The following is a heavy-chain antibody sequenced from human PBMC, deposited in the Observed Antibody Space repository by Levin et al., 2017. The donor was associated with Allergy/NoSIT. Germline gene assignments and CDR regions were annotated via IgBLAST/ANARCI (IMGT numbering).Heavy chain of an antibody. D-gene: IGHD5-18*01. CDR1: GFTFSSYA. Sequence: PGGSLRLSCAASGFTFSSYAMHWVRQAPGKGLEWVAVISYDGSNKYYADSVKGRFTISRDNSKNTLYLQMNSLRAEDTAVYYCARGDTAMVDHFDYWGQGTLVTVSS. V-gene: IGHV3-30-3*01. J-gene: IGHJ4*02. CDR3: ARGDTAMVDHFDY. CDR2: ISYDGSNK.